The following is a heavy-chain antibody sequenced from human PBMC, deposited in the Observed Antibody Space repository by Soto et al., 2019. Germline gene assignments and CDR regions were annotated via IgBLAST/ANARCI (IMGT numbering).Heavy chain of an antibody. CDR1: GFTFSSYA. Sequence: GGSLRLSCAASGFTFSSYAMSWVRQAPGKGLEWVSAISGSGGRTYYADSVKGRFTISRDNSKNTLYLQMNSLRAEDTAVYYCANGRYCSSTSCIHYYGMDVWGQGTTVTVSS. CDR3: ANGRYCSSTSCIHYYGMDV. J-gene: IGHJ6*02. CDR2: ISGSGGRT. D-gene: IGHD2-2*01. V-gene: IGHV3-23*01.